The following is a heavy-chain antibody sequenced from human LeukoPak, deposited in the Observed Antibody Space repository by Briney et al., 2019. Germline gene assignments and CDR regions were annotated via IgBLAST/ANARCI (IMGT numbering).Heavy chain of an antibody. Sequence: ASVKVSCKASGYTFTSYAMNWVRQAPGQGLEWMGWINTNTGNPTYAQGFTGRFVFSLDTSVSTAYLQISSLKAEDTAVYYCASGRGIAARPPAEELDYWGQGTLVTVSS. D-gene: IGHD6-6*01. CDR3: ASGRGIAARPPAEELDY. J-gene: IGHJ4*02. V-gene: IGHV7-4-1*02. CDR2: INTNTGNP. CDR1: GYTFTSYA.